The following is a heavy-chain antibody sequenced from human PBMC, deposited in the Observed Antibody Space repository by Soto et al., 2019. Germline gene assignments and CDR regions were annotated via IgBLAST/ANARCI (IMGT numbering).Heavy chain of an antibody. CDR1: GFTFSSYA. J-gene: IGHJ3*02. CDR2: ISYDGSNK. Sequence: GGSLRLSCAASGFTFSSYAMHWVRQAPGKGLEWVAVISYDGSNKYYADSVKGRFTISRDNSKNTLYLQMNSLRAEDTAVYYCARDVGAVAHHAFDIWGQGTMVTVSS. V-gene: IGHV3-30-3*01. D-gene: IGHD6-19*01. CDR3: ARDVGAVAHHAFDI.